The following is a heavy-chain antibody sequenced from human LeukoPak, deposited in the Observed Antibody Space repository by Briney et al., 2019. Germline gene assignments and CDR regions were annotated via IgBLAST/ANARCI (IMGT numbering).Heavy chain of an antibody. CDR3: ARDVIGYFDY. CDR2: IWYDGSNK. CDR1: GFTFSSYG. D-gene: IGHD2/OR15-2a*01. Sequence: GGSLRLSCAASGFTFSSYGMHWGRQAPGKGPEWVAVIWYDGSNKYYADSVKGRFTISRDNSKNTLYLQMNSLRAVDTAVYYCARDVIGYFDYWGQGTLVTVSS. V-gene: IGHV3-33*01. J-gene: IGHJ4*02.